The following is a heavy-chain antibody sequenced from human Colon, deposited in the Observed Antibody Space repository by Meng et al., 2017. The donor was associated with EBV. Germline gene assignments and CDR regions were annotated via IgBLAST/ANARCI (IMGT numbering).Heavy chain of an antibody. Sequence: RRQLGPGRRNPCDALSLPRVCSVYSTTTNGYYWGWIRQSPGKGLEWIGSIFYSGNTYFNPSLKTRVTISVDTSKNQFSLKLSSVTAADTAIYYCARERGGVTRDFDSWGQGALVTVSS. CDR2: IFYSGNT. J-gene: IGHJ4*02. CDR3: ARERGGVTRDFDS. V-gene: IGHV4-39*07. CDR1: VYSTTTNGYY. D-gene: IGHD3-16*01.